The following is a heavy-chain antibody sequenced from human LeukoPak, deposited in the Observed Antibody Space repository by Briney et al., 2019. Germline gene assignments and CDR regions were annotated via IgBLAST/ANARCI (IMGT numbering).Heavy chain of an antibody. Sequence: GGSLRLSCAASGFTFSSYAMSWVRQAPGKGLEWVSAISGSGGSTYYADSVKGRFTISRDNSKNTLYLQMSSLRAEDTAVYYCAKDPNYYGSGSYPPGYWGQGTLVTVSS. CDR1: GFTFSSYA. V-gene: IGHV3-23*01. CDR3: AKDPNYYGSGSYPPGY. D-gene: IGHD3-10*01. CDR2: ISGSGGST. J-gene: IGHJ4*02.